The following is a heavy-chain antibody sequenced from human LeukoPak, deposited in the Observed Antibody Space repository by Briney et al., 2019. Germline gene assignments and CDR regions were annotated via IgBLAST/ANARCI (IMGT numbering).Heavy chain of an antibody. V-gene: IGHV3-30*02. CDR2: IRYDGSNK. D-gene: IGHD1-26*01. CDR3: AKDRSGSYSQGLDY. J-gene: IGHJ4*02. CDR1: GFTFSSYG. Sequence: GGSLRLSCAASGFTFSSYGMHWVRQAPGKGLEWVAFIRYDGSNKYYADSVKSRFTISRDNSKNTLYLQMNSLRAEDTAVYYCAKDRSGSYSQGLDYWGQGTLVTVSS.